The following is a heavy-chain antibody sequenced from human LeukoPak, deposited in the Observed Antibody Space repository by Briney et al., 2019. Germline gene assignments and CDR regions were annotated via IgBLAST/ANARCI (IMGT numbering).Heavy chain of an antibody. J-gene: IGHJ3*02. CDR3: ARDSSHYDFWSGYTHDAFDI. D-gene: IGHD3-3*01. Sequence: PSETLSLTCAVYGGSFSGYYWSWIRQPPGKGLEWIGKINHSGSTNYNPSLKSRVTISVDTSKNQFSLKLSSVTAADTAVYYCARDSSHYDFWSGYTHDAFDIWGQGTMVTVSS. CDR1: GGSFSGYY. CDR2: INHSGST. V-gene: IGHV4-34*01.